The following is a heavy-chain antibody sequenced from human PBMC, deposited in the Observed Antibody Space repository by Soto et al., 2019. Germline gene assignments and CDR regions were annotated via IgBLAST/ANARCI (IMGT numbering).Heavy chain of an antibody. D-gene: IGHD5-12*01. V-gene: IGHV3-33*01. CDR2: IWYDGSNK. CDR3: ARVGGYSGYSLDYYYGMDV. J-gene: IGHJ6*02. Sequence: GSLRLSCAASGFTFSSYGMHWVRQAPGKGLEWVAVIWYDGSNKYYADSVKGRFTISRDNSKNTLYLQMNSLRAEDTAVYYCARVGGYSGYSLDYYYGMDVWGQGTTVTVSS. CDR1: GFTFSSYG.